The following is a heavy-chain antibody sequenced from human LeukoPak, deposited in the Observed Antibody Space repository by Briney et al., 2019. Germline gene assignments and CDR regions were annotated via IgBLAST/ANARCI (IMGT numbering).Heavy chain of an antibody. J-gene: IGHJ4*02. CDR1: GYTFTSNY. V-gene: IGHV1-46*01. Sequence: ASVKVSCKAFGYTFTSNYMHWVRQAPGQGPEWMGVISPSGGSTTYAQKFQGRVTLTRDMSTSTDYLELSSLRSEDTAVYYCARVPHSSGWYFGNYWGQGTLVTVSS. CDR3: ARVPHSSGWYFGNY. CDR2: ISPSGGST. D-gene: IGHD6-19*01.